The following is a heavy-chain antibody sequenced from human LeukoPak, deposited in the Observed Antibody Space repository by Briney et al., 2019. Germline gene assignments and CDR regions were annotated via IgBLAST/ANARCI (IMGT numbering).Heavy chain of an antibody. V-gene: IGHV3-48*03. J-gene: IGHJ4*02. CDR1: GFTLTNYE. Sequence: GGSLRLSCAASGFTLTNYEMNWVRQAPGKGLEWVSYISSSGRIIYYADSVKGRFTISRDNAQKSLYLQMNSLRADDTAVYYCAREAFSGYDYFDYWGQGTLVTVSS. CDR2: ISSSGRII. CDR3: AREAFSGYDYFDY. D-gene: IGHD5-12*01.